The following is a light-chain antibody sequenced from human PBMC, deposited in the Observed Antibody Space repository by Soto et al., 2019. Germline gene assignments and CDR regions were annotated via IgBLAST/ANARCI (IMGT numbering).Light chain of an antibody. J-gene: IGKJ4*01. V-gene: IGKV3-11*01. CDR1: QSVSSN. Sequence: EILLTQSPGTLSLSPGERATLSCRASQSVSSNLAWYQQRPGQAPGLLIYDAFSRAPGIPARFSGGGSGTDFTLTISSLEPEDFAVYYCQQRTSWPTFGGGTKVDI. CDR2: DAF. CDR3: QQRTSWPT.